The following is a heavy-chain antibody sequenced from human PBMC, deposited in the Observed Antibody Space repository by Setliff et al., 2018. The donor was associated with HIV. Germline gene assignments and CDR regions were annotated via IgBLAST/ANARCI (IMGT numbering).Heavy chain of an antibody. D-gene: IGHD6-19*01. V-gene: IGHV3-48*03. CDR3: AKDPPLSYSSGWYYFDY. CDR2: IDSSGGIK. Sequence: PGGSLRLSCAASGFRFSYYGMNWVRDVPGKGLEWLSYIDSSGGIKSYADSVKGRFTVSRDNAENSLYLQMNSLRVEDTAIYYCAKDPPLSYSSGWYYFDYWGQGTLVTVSS. CDR1: GFRFSYYG. J-gene: IGHJ4*02.